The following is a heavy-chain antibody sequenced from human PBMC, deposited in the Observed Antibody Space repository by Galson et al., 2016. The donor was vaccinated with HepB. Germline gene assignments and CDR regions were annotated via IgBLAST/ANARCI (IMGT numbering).Heavy chain of an antibody. Sequence: SLRLSCAASGFPLSYYWMTWVRQAPGKGLEWVANIKLDGSEKYYLDSVKGRFTISRDNAKNSLYLQMNSLRVEDTAIYYCARRIGYCNGGTCTGGNNDYWGQGTPVTVSS. V-gene: IGHV3-7*01. D-gene: IGHD2-15*01. CDR3: ARRIGYCNGGTCTGGNNDY. CDR2: IKLDGSEK. J-gene: IGHJ4*02. CDR1: GFPLSYYW.